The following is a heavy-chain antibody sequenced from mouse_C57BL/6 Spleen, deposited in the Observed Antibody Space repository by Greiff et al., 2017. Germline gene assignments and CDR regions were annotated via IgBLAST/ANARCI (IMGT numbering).Heavy chain of an antibody. CDR3: AREGKDYSNYPFAY. CDR1: GYTFTDYY. J-gene: IGHJ3*01. D-gene: IGHD2-5*01. V-gene: IGHV1-26*01. Sequence: VQLQQSGPELVKPGASVKISCKASGYTFTDYYMNWVKQSHGKSLEWIGDINPNNGGTSYNQKFKGKATLTVDKSSSTAYMELRSLTSEDSAVYYCAREGKDYSNYPFAYWGQGTLVTVSA. CDR2: INPNNGGT.